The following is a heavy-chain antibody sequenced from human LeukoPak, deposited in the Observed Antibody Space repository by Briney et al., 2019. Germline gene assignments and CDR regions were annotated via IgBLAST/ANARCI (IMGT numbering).Heavy chain of an antibody. V-gene: IGHV3-53*01. CDR2: IYSGGST. CDR3: ARVGRSNWFDP. Sequence: GGSLRLSCSASGFTVSSNYMSWVRQAPGKGLEWVSVIYSGGSTYYADSVKGRFTISRDISKNTLYLQMNSLRAEDTAVYYCARVGRSNWFDPWGQGTLVTASS. J-gene: IGHJ5*02. D-gene: IGHD5-12*01. CDR1: GFTVSSNY.